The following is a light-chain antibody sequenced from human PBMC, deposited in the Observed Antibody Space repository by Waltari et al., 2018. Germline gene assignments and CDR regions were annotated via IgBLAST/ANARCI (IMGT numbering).Light chain of an antibody. CDR1: ESVSNY. V-gene: IGKV3-11*01. J-gene: IGKJ4*01. CDR3: QQGSILPLT. Sequence: EIVLTQSPVTLPLAAGERATLSCRASESVSNYLAWYQQKPGQSPRLLIYDTSKRATGIPARFSGSGYGTDFTLTINNLEAEDFALYYCQQGSILPLTFGGGTKVEIK. CDR2: DTS.